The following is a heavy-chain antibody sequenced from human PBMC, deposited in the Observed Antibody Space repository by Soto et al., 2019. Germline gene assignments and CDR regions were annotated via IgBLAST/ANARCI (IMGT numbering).Heavy chain of an antibody. V-gene: IGHV4-59*01. CDR3: ARGVSSSSGDFDY. D-gene: IGHD6-6*01. CDR1: GGSISSYY. Sequence: SETLSLTCTVSGGSISSYYWSWIRQPPGKGLEWIGYIYYSGSTNYNPSLKSRATISVDTSKNQFSLKLSSVTAADTAVYYCARGVSSSSGDFDYWGQGTLVTVSS. CDR2: IYYSGST. J-gene: IGHJ4*02.